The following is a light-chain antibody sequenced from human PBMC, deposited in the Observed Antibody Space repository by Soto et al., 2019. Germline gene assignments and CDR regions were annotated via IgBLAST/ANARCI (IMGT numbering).Light chain of an antibody. CDR2: CAS. CDR3: QQYTYWPPWT. Sequence: EIVMTQSPATLSVSPGDRATLSCRASQTVSNNLAWYQQKPGQAPRLLIYCASTRATGVPDRFSGTGSGTEFNLSISSLQSEDFAVYYCQQYTYWPPWTFGQGTKVDIK. J-gene: IGKJ1*01. V-gene: IGKV3-15*01. CDR1: QTVSNN.